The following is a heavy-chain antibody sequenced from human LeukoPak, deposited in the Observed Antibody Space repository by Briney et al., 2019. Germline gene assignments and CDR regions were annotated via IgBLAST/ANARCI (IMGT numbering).Heavy chain of an antibody. J-gene: IGHJ4*02. CDR3: ARVRSNGWYFDY. D-gene: IGHD6-25*01. CDR2: ISYDGSNK. CDR1: GFTFSSYG. V-gene: IGHV3-30*03. Sequence: PGRSLRLSCAASGFTFSSYGMHWVRQAPGKGLEWVAVISYDGSNKYYADSVKGRFTISRDNSKNTLYLQMNSLRAEDTAVYYCARVRSNGWYFDYWGQGTRVTVSS.